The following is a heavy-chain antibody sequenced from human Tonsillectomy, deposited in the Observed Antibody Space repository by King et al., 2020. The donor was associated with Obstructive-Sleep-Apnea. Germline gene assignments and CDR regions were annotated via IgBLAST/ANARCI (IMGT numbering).Heavy chain of an antibody. Sequence: QLVQSGGGVVQPGRSLKLSCAASGFTFSNYGMHWVRQAPGKGLEWVAVISYDGSYKYYADSVKGRVTISRDNYKNTLHLQSNSLRAEDTAVYYCENDEVAGNQGNWGQGTLVTVPA. V-gene: IGHV3-30*18. CDR1: GFTFSNYG. CDR3: ENDEVAGNQGN. D-gene: IGHD6-19*01. J-gene: IGHJ4*02. CDR2: ISYDGSYK.